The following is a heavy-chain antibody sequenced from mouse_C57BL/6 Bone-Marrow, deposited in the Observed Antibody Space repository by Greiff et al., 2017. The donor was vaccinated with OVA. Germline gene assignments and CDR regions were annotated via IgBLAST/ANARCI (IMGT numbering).Heavy chain of an antibody. D-gene: IGHD1-1*01. CDR3: APYYYGSSHWYFDV. CDR2: INPNNGGT. J-gene: IGHJ1*03. V-gene: IGHV1-22*01. CDR1: GYTFTDYN. Sequence: EVQLQQSGPELVKPGASVKMSCKASGYTFTDYNMHWVKQSHGKSLEWIGYINPNNGGTSYNQKFKGKATLTVNKSSSTAYMELRSLTSEDSAVYYCAPYYYGSSHWYFDVWGTGTTVTVSS.